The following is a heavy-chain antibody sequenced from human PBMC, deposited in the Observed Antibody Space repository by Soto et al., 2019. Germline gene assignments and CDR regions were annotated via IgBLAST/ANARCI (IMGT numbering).Heavy chain of an antibody. CDR3: ANLYYDILTGYSNFYYYGMDV. Sequence: GGSLRLSCAASGFTFSSYAMSWVRQAPGKGLEWVSAISGSGGSTYYADSVKGRFTISRDNSKNTLYLQMNSLRAEDMAVYYCANLYYDILTGYSNFYYYGMDVWGQGTTVTVSS. D-gene: IGHD3-9*01. CDR1: GFTFSSYA. J-gene: IGHJ6*02. V-gene: IGHV3-23*01. CDR2: ISGSGGST.